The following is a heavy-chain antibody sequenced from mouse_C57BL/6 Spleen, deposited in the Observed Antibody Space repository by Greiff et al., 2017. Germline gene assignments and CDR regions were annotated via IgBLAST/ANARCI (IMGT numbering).Heavy chain of an antibody. CDR2: IYPRSGNT. CDR1: GYTFTSYG. V-gene: IGHV1-81*01. J-gene: IGHJ4*01. Sequence: VHLVESGAELARPGASVKLSCKASGYTFTSYGISWVKQRTGQGLEWIGEIYPRSGNTYYNEKFKGKATLTADKSSSTAYMELRSLTSEDSAVYFCARLGISQDAMDYWGHGTSVTVSS. CDR3: ARLGISQDAMDY. D-gene: IGHD4-1*01.